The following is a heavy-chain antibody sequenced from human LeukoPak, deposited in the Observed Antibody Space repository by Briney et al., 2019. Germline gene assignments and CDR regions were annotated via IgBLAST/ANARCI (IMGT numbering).Heavy chain of an antibody. D-gene: IGHD3-10*01. CDR1: GGSISSSNW. J-gene: IGHJ5*02. CDR2: IYHSGST. V-gene: IGHV4-4*02. Sequence: SGTLSLTCAVSGGSISSSNWWSWVRQPPGKGLEWIGEIYHSGSTNYNPSLKSRVTISVDKSKNQFSLKLSSVTAADTAVYYCARSCVVRGVICWFDPWGQGTLVTVSS. CDR3: ARSCVVRGVICWFDP.